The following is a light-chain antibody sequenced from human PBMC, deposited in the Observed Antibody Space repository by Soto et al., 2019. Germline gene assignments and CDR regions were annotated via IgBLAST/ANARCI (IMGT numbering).Light chain of an antibody. CDR3: NSYTSSNTLV. J-gene: IGLJ1*01. Sequence: QSALTQPASVSGSPGQSITISCTGTSSDVGGYNYASWYQQHPGKAPKLMIYEVSNRPSGVSNRFSASKSGNTASLTISGLQAEDEADYYCNSYTSSNTLVFGTGTKVTVL. CDR2: EVS. V-gene: IGLV2-14*01. CDR1: SSDVGGYNY.